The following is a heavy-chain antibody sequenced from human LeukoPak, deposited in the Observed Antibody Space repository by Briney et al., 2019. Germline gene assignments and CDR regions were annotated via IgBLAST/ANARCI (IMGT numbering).Heavy chain of an antibody. Sequence: SETLSLTCTVSGGSISSYYWSWIRQPPGKGRGWIGYIYYSGSTNYNPSLKSRVTISVDTSKNQFSLKLSSVTAADTAVYYCAREKSPYYNGSGSYAFDIWGQGTMVTVSS. D-gene: IGHD3-10*01. J-gene: IGHJ3*02. V-gene: IGHV4-59*01. CDR3: AREKSPYYNGSGSYAFDI. CDR2: IYYSGST. CDR1: GGSISSYY.